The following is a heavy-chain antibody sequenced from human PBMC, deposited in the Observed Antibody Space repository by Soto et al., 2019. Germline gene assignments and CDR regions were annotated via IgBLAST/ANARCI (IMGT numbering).Heavy chain of an antibody. CDR3: ARDPGFGFGYSYAFAMDV. Sequence: GGSLRLSCEASGFTFSAFGMHWVRQAPGKGPEWVAIISYDGILKYYADSVKGRFTISRDTSKSALYLQMNSLRPGDTAVYFCARDPGFGFGYSYAFAMDVWGQGTTVTVSS. CDR1: GFTFSAFG. V-gene: IGHV3-30*03. J-gene: IGHJ6*02. CDR2: ISYDGILK. D-gene: IGHD5-18*01.